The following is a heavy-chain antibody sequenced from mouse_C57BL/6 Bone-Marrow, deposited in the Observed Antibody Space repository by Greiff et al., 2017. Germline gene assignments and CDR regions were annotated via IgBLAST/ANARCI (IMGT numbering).Heavy chain of an antibody. CDR3: ARSRSYDGGFAY. CDR1: GYTFTSYW. CDR2: IHPNSGST. J-gene: IGHJ3*01. Sequence: QVQLQQPGAELVKPGASVKLSCKASGYTFTSYWMHWVKQRPGQGLEWIGMIHPNSGSTNYNEKFKSKATLTVDKSSSTAYMQLSSLTSEDSAVYYCARSRSYDGGFAYWGQGTLVTVSA. V-gene: IGHV1-64*01. D-gene: IGHD2-3*01.